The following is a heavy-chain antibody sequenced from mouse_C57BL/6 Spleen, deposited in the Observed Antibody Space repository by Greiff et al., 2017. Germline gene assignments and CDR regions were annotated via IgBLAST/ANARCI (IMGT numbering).Heavy chain of an antibody. D-gene: IGHD2-3*01. CDR3: VDYEGYAMDD. J-gene: IGHJ4*01. CDR1: GYTFTSYW. V-gene: IGHV1-7*01. CDR2: INPSSGYT. Sequence: QVQLKESGAELAKPGASVKLSCKASGYTFTSYWMHWVKQRPGQGLEWIGYINPSSGYTKYNQKFKDKATLPADKSSSPAYMQLSSLTYEDSAVXYCVDYEGYAMDDWGKGTSVTVSS.